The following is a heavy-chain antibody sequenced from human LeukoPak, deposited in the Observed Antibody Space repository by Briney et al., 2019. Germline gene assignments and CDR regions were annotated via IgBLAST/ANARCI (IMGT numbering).Heavy chain of an antibody. V-gene: IGHV3-21*01. Sequence: GGSLRLSCAGSGFTFSIDGMNWVRQAPGKGLEWVSSISPDSNFIPQADSVKGRFTISRDNAKNSLYLQMESLRVEDTAVYYCANFQTVGVKPFEHWGQGTLVTVSS. CDR1: GFTFSIDG. CDR2: ISPDSNFI. CDR3: ANFQTVGVKPFEH. J-gene: IGHJ5*02. D-gene: IGHD1-26*01.